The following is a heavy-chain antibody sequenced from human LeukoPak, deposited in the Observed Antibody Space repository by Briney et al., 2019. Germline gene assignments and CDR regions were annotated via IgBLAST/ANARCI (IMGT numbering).Heavy chain of an antibody. V-gene: IGHV1-8*01. CDR3: VRGPKAYYFDSSGYVFNY. CDR1: GYTFTSYD. Sequence: GASVKVSCKASGYTFTSYDINWVRQATGQGLEWMGWMNPNSGNTGYAQKFQGRVTMTRNTSISTAYMELSSLRSEDTAVYYCVRGPKAYYFDSSGYVFNYWGQGTLVTVSS. J-gene: IGHJ4*02. D-gene: IGHD3-22*01. CDR2: MNPNSGNT.